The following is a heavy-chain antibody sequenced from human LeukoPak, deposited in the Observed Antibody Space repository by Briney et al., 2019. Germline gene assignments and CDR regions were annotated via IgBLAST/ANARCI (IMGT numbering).Heavy chain of an antibody. V-gene: IGHV4-34*01. CDR1: GGSFSGYY. CDR3: ARGGLGYCSSTSFYRVQFDP. CDR2: INHSGST. Sequence: SETLSLTCAVYGGSFSGYYWSWIRQPPGKGLEWIGEINHSGSTNYNPSLKSRVTISVDTSKNQFSLKLSSVTAADTAVYYCARGGLGYCSSTSFYRVQFDPWGQGTLVTVSS. J-gene: IGHJ5*02. D-gene: IGHD2-2*01.